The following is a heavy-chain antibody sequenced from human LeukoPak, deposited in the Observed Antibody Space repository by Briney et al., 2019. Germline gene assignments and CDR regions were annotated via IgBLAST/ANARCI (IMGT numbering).Heavy chain of an antibody. CDR1: GFTFTGYE. CDR3: ARDFAGGFDY. CDR2: ISTGGGSI. J-gene: IGHJ4*02. D-gene: IGHD2-15*01. V-gene: IGHV3-48*03. Sequence: GGSLRLSCAASGFTFTGYEMNWVRQAPGKGLEWVSYISTGGGSISYAHSVKGRFTISRDNAKNSLYLQMNSLRAEDTALYYCARDFAGGFDYWGEGSLVTVSS.